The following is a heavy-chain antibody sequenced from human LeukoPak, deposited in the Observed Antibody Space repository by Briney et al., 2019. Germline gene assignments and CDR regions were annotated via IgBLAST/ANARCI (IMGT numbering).Heavy chain of an antibody. V-gene: IGHV3-7*01. Sequence: GGSLRLSCAASRFTLSNYWMSWVRQAPGNGLEWVANIKQDGSETYYVDSVKGRFTISRDNAKNSLSLQMNSLRAEDTAVYYCARQRGSGCLDYWGQGTLVTVSS. CDR2: IKQDGSET. D-gene: IGHD6-19*01. CDR3: ARQRGSGCLDY. J-gene: IGHJ4*02. CDR1: RFTLSNYW.